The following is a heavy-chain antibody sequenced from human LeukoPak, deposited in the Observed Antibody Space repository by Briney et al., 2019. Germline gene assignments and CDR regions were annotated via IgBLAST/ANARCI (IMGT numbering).Heavy chain of an antibody. CDR1: GGTFSSYA. J-gene: IGHJ4*02. Sequence: ASVKVSCTASGGTFSSYAISWVRQAPGQGLEWMGGIIPIFGTANYAQKFQGRVTITADESTSTAYMELSSLRSEDTAVYYCASLTPPDYYDSSGPRDYWGQGTLVTVSS. CDR2: IIPIFGTA. D-gene: IGHD3-22*01. CDR3: ASLTPPDYYDSSGPRDY. V-gene: IGHV1-69*13.